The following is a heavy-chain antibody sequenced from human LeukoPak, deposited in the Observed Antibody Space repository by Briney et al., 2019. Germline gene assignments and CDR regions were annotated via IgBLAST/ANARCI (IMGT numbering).Heavy chain of an antibody. Sequence: GESLKISCQGSGYSFTSYWIGWVRQMPGKGLEWMGIIYPGDSDTRYSPSFQGQVTISADKSISTAYLQWSSLKASDTAMYYCARHSRYYYDSSGFDIWGQGTMVTVSS. CDR3: ARHSRYYYDSSGFDI. J-gene: IGHJ3*02. CDR1: GYSFTSYW. V-gene: IGHV5-51*01. D-gene: IGHD3-22*01. CDR2: IYPGDSDT.